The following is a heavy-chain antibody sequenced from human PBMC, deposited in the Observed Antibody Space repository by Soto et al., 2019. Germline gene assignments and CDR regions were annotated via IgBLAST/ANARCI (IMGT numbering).Heavy chain of an antibody. V-gene: IGHV4-31*01. CDR3: ARDRSDSYRWVYNAMDV. Sequence: SETLSLTCTVSGGSITTGSYYWSWIRQPPGRGLEWIGYIYYSGSTYYNPSLKSQVTISVDTSKNHFALKVNSVTAADTAVYYSARDRSDSYRWVYNAMDVWGQGTTVTVSS. D-gene: IGHD2-21*02. CDR1: GGSITTGSYY. J-gene: IGHJ6*02. CDR2: IYYSGST.